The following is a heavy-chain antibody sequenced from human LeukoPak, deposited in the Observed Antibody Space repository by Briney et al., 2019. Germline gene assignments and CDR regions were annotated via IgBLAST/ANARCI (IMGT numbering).Heavy chain of an antibody. V-gene: IGHV3-7*01. Sequence: GGSLRLSCAASGFTFSSYSMSWVRQAPGKGREWVATIKQVGRGKNYVGSVKGRFTIARDNAKNSLYLQMNSLRAEDTAVYYCARSSITMVRGVIKSTTSWYHYYNMDVWGKGTTVTVSS. D-gene: IGHD3-10*01. J-gene: IGHJ6*03. CDR2: IKQVGRGK. CDR1: GFTFSSYS. CDR3: ARSSITMVRGVIKSTTSWYHYYNMDV.